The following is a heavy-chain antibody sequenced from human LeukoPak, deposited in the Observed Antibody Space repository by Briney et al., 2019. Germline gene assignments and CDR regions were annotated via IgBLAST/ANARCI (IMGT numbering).Heavy chain of an antibody. CDR1: GFTFGTYA. V-gene: IGHV3-23*01. CDR2: ISGSGGGT. D-gene: IGHD6-6*01. J-gene: IGHJ4*02. Sequence: HPGGSLRLSCAASGFTFGTYAMSWVRQAPGKGLEWASGISGSGGGTYYADSVKGRFTISRDNSKNTLYLQMNSLRAEDTAVYYCAKDLGVAPRPFYFDYWGQGTLLTVSS. CDR3: AKDLGVAPRPFYFDY.